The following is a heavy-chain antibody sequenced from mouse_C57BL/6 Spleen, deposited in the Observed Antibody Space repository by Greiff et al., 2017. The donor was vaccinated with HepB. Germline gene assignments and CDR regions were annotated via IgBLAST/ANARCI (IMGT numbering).Heavy chain of an antibody. J-gene: IGHJ1*03. V-gene: IGHV1-52*01. CDR1: GYTFTSYW. CDR3: ARELPYFDV. CDR2: IDPSDSET. Sequence: QQSCKASGYTFTSYWMHWVKQRPIQGLEWIGNIDPSDSETHYNQKFKDKATLTVDKSSSTAYMQLSSLTSEDSAVYYCARELPYFDVWGTGTTVTVSS.